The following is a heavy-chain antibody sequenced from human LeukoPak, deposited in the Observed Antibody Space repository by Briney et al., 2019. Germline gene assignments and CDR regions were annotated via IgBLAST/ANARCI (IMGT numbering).Heavy chain of an antibody. D-gene: IGHD6-13*01. V-gene: IGHV3-48*04. Sequence: GGSLRLSCAASGFTFSSYSMNWVRQAPGKGLEWVSYISSSSSTIYYADSVKGRFTISRDNAKNSLYLQMNSLRAEDTAVYYCARLGHTGYSSSWLYYFDYWGQGTLVTVSS. J-gene: IGHJ4*02. CDR1: GFTFSSYS. CDR2: ISSSSSTI. CDR3: ARLGHTGYSSSWLYYFDY.